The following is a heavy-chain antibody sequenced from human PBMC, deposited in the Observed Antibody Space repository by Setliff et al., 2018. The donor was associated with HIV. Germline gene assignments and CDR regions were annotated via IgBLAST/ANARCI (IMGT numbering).Heavy chain of an antibody. V-gene: IGHV4-59*01. D-gene: IGHD3-9*01. CDR1: GASISNYY. J-gene: IGHJ6*02. CDR2: ITDSGNT. Sequence: SETLSLTCTVSGASISNYYWTWIRQSPGKRLEWLGYITDSGNTNYNPSPRRRVTISADTSKYQVSLRLRSVTAADTAVYYCARETQQSYNIVTGYNYYYGIDVWGQGTTVTVSS. CDR3: ARETQQSYNIVTGYNYYYGIDV.